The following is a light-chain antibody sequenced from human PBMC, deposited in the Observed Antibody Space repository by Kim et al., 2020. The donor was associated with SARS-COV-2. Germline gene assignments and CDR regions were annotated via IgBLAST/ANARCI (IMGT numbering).Light chain of an antibody. J-gene: IGKJ4*01. CDR3: QQYSHYPRT. V-gene: IGKV1-16*02. CDR1: QDITNY. CDR2: AAS. Sequence: DIQMTQSPSSLSASVGDRVAITCRASQDITNYLVWFRQKPGQAPQSLVYAASVLQSGVPPKFSGSGSGTNFSLTIASLQPEDFATYYCQQYSHYPRTFGGGTTVDIK.